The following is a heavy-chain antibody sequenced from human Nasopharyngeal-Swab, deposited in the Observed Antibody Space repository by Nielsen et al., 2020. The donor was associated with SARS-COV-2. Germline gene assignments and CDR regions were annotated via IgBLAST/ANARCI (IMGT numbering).Heavy chain of an antibody. D-gene: IGHD3-10*01. CDR2: INDHGDRI. CDR1: GFFLTTNA. J-gene: IGHJ3*02. Sequence: GGSLRLSCSASGFFLTTNAMHWVRQAPGKGLEYVSSINDHGDRIHYADSMRGRFTISRDIYKNTLYLQMSSLRPEDTAVYYCVKDLPGTYSFDIWGQGTMVVVSS. V-gene: IGHV3-64D*08. CDR3: VKDLPGTYSFDI.